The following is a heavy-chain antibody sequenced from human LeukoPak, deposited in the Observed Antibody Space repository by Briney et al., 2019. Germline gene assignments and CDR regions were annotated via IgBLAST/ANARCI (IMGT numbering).Heavy chain of an antibody. V-gene: IGHV3-13*01. J-gene: IGHJ4*02. D-gene: IGHD6-13*01. Sequence: GGSLRLSCAAPGFTFSSYDMHWVRQATGKGLEWVSAIGTAGDTYYPGSVKGRFTISRENAKNSLYLQMNSLRAGDTAVYYCARAKRIAAAGQFDYWGQGTLVTVSS. CDR1: GFTFSSYD. CDR3: ARAKRIAAAGQFDY. CDR2: IGTAGDT.